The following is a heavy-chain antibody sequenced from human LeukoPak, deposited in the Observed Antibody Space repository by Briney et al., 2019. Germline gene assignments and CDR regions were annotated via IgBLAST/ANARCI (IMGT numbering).Heavy chain of an antibody. Sequence: PGGSLRLSCAGSGFALKSYSLSWVRQAPGKGLEWVSSISSTSAYIYYADSVKGRFTISRDNVDNVVYLQMNSLGAEDAAVYYCARVAVSGPTGWFDSWGQGTLVIVSS. V-gene: IGHV3-21*01. J-gene: IGHJ5*01. CDR3: ARVAVSGPTGWFDS. CDR2: ISSTSAYI. D-gene: IGHD2-8*02. CDR1: GFALKSYS.